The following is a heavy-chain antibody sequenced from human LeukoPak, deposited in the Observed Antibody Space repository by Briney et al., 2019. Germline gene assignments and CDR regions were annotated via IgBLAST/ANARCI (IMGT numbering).Heavy chain of an antibody. CDR1: GYSFTSYW. V-gene: IGHV5-51*01. Sequence: GESLKISCKGSGYSFTSYWIGWVRQMPGKGLEWMGIIYPGDSDTRYSPSFQGQVTISADKSISTAYLRWSSLKASDTAMYYCARQQGLLRYYMDVWGKGTTVTVSS. CDR2: IYPGDSDT. CDR3: ARQQGLLRYYMDV. D-gene: IGHD3-22*01. J-gene: IGHJ6*03.